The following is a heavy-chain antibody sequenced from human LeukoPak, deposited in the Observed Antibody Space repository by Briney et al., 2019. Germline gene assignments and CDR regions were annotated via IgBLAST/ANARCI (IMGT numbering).Heavy chain of an antibody. J-gene: IGHJ4*02. D-gene: IGHD3-10*01. CDR3: ARAVGGDGSGSL. Sequence: GSLRLSCTASGFTFGDYAMSWVRQPPGKGLEWIGEINHSGSTNYNPSLKSRVTISVDTSKNQFSLKLSSVTAADTAVYYCARAVGGDGSGSLWGPGTLVTVSS. CDR1: GFTFGDYA. V-gene: IGHV4-34*01. CDR2: INHSGST.